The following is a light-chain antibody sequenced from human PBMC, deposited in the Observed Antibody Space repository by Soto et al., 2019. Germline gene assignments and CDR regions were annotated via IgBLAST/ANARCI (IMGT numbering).Light chain of an antibody. Sequence: QSVLTQPPSASGSPGQSVTISCTGTSSDVGGYDFVSWYQQRPGKAPKLIIYEVIKRPSGVPDRFSASRSGSTASLTLSGLQVEDEADYYCGSYAGSNSWVFGGGTKLTVL. CDR1: SSDVGGYDF. J-gene: IGLJ3*02. CDR3: GSYAGSNSWV. CDR2: EVI. V-gene: IGLV2-8*01.